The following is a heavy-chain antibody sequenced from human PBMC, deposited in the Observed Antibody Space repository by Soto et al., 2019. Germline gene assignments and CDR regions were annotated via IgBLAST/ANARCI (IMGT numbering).Heavy chain of an antibody. CDR2: IIPVFGTT. Sequence: SVKVSCKASGGTFRNYGIGWVRQAPGQGLEWMGGIIPVFGTTSYAQKFQGRVTITADESTSTAYIEVSSLRSEDTAMFYCGRYCSGGSCHTLNYYGMDVWGQGTTVTVSS. CDR3: GRYCSGGSCHTLNYYGMDV. V-gene: IGHV1-69*13. J-gene: IGHJ6*02. D-gene: IGHD2-15*01. CDR1: GGTFRNYG.